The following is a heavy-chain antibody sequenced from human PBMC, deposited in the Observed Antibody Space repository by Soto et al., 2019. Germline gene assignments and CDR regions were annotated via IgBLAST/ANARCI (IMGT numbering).Heavy chain of an antibody. CDR3: ARDLVEGIVVVPAAREDGMDV. CDR1: GDSVSSNSAA. CDR2: TYYRSKWYN. V-gene: IGHV6-1*01. J-gene: IGHJ6*02. Sequence: SQTLSLTCAISGDSVSSNSAAWNWIRQSPSRGLEWLGRTYYRSKWYNDYAVSVKSRITINPDTSKNQFSLQLNSVTPEDMAVYYCARDLVEGIVVVPAAREDGMDVWGQGTTVTVSS. D-gene: IGHD2-2*01.